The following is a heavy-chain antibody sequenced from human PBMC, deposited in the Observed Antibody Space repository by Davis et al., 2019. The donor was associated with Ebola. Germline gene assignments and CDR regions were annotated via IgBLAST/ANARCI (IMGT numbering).Heavy chain of an antibody. Sequence: SETLSLTCAVYGGSFSGYYCRWIRQPPGKGLEWIGEINHSGSTNYNPSLKSRVTISVDTSKNQFSLKLSSVTAADTAVYYCARGDFDWLRVGMDVWGQGTTVTVSS. D-gene: IGHD3-9*01. CDR3: ARGDFDWLRVGMDV. CDR2: INHSGST. J-gene: IGHJ6*02. CDR1: GGSFSGYY. V-gene: IGHV4-34*01.